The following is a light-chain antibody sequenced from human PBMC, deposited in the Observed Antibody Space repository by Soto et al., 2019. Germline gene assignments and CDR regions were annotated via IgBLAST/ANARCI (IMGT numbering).Light chain of an antibody. Sequence: DIQITQSPSSLSASVGDAVTITCRADHSIGTYLSWYQVKPGKPPRLLIYAASSLQTGVPSRFSGSGSGRDLTLTITGLQPAGCETYDFQQSYNSPRTFGQGTRVQLE. J-gene: IGKJ1*01. V-gene: IGKV1-39*01. CDR1: HSIGTY. CDR2: AAS. CDR3: QQSYNSPRT.